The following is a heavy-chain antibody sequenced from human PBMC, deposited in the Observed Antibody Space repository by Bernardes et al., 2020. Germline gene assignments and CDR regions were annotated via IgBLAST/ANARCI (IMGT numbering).Heavy chain of an antibody. CDR3: ARTRYSGYEFGY. D-gene: IGHD5-12*01. CDR1: GGSISSSSYY. J-gene: IGHJ4*02. CDR2: IYYSGST. V-gene: IGHV4-39*01. Sequence: TLSLTCSVSGGSISSSSYYWGWIHQPPGKGLEWIGSIYYSGSTYYNPSLKSRVTISVDTSKNQFSLKLSSVTAADTAVYYCARTRYSGYEFGYWGQGTLVTVSS.